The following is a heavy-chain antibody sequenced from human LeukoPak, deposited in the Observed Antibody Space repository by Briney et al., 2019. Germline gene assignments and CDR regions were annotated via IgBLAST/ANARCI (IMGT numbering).Heavy chain of an antibody. CDR2: MNPNSGNT. J-gene: IGHJ4*02. CDR1: GYTFTSYD. V-gene: IGHV1-8*01. Sequence: ASVKVSCKASGYTFTSYDINWVRQATGQGLEWVGWMNPNSGNTGSAQKFQGSVSMTRDTSISTAYMELSSLRSEDTAIYYCARAAGDLDYWGQGTLVTVSS. CDR3: ARAAGDLDY.